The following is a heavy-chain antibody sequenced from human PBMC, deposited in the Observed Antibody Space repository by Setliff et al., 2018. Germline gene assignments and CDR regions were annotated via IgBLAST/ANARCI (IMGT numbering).Heavy chain of an antibody. CDR2: ISPYTGNT. J-gene: IGHJ4*02. V-gene: IGHV1-18*01. Sequence: ASVKVSCKASGYTFINSGIAWVRLAPGKRLEWVGWISPYTGNTYYAPKFHGPVIMTTDTSTTKAYMELMSLRCDDTAISYCSRLVRFCTRTSCQRLSGDDYWGQGTLVTVSS. CDR3: SRLVRFCTRTSCQRLSGDDY. CDR1: GYTFINSG. D-gene: IGHD2-2*01.